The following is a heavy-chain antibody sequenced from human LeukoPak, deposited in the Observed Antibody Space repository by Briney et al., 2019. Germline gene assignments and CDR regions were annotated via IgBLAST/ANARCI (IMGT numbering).Heavy chain of an antibody. V-gene: IGHV4-59*12. CDR1: GGSISSYY. D-gene: IGHD3-10*01. CDR2: IYYSGST. CDR3: ARDGASGYYGSGSYLDV. J-gene: IGHJ6*03. Sequence: SETLSLTCTVSGGSISSYYWSWIRQPPGKGLEWIGYIYYSGSTNYNPSLKSRVTMSVDTSKNQFSLKLSSVTAADTAVYYCARDGASGYYGSGSYLDVWGKGTTVTVSS.